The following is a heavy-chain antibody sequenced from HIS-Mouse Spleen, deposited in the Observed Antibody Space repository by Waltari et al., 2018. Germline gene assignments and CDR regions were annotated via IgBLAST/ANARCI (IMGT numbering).Heavy chain of an antibody. D-gene: IGHD6-13*01. Sequence: QLQLQESGPGLVKPSETLSLTCTVSGGSISSSSYYWGWIRQPPGKGLEWIGSNYYSGSTYYNPSLKSRVTISVDTSRNQSSLKLSSVTAADTAVYYCAREIPYSSSWYDWYFDLWGRGTLVTVSS. CDR2: NYYSGST. CDR1: GGSISSSSYY. V-gene: IGHV4-39*07. J-gene: IGHJ2*01. CDR3: AREIPYSSSWYDWYFDL.